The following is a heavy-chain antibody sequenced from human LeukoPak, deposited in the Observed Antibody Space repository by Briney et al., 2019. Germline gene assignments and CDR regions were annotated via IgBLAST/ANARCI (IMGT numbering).Heavy chain of an antibody. J-gene: IGHJ3*02. CDR3: ARVGYDILTGYYDAFDI. CDR2: INPNSGGT. V-gene: IGHV1-2*02. Sequence: ASVKVSCKASGYTFTGYYMHWVRQAPGQGLEWMGWINPNSGGTNYAQKFQGRVTMTRDTSISTAYMELSRLRSDDTAVYYCARVGYDILTGYYDAFDIWGQGTMVTVSS. CDR1: GYTFTGYY. D-gene: IGHD3-9*01.